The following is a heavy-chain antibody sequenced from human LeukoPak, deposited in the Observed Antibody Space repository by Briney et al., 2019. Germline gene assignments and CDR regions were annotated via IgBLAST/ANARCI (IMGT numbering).Heavy chain of an antibody. Sequence: SETLSLTCTVSGGSISGYFWSWIQQPPGQGLEWIGYIFYSGSTNYNSSLKSRVTISVDTSKNQFSLKLTSVTAADTAVYYCARKIRDGYIYFDYWGQGTLVTVSS. CDR3: ARKIRDGYIYFDY. CDR2: IFYSGST. V-gene: IGHV4-59*01. D-gene: IGHD5-24*01. CDR1: GGSISGYF. J-gene: IGHJ4*02.